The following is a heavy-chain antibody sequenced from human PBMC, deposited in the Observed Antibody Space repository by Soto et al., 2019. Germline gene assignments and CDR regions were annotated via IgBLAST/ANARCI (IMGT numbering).Heavy chain of an antibody. D-gene: IGHD5-12*01. CDR3: ARSPTWGRGYEYYFDS. CDR2: INPSGGST. J-gene: IGHJ4*02. Sequence: ASVKVSCKASGYTFTSYYMHWVRQAPGQGLEWMGIINPSGGSTSYAQKFQGRVTMTRDTSTSTVYMELSSLRSEDTAVYYCARSPTWGRGYEYYFDSWGQGPLVTVSS. V-gene: IGHV1-46*01. CDR1: GYTFTSYY.